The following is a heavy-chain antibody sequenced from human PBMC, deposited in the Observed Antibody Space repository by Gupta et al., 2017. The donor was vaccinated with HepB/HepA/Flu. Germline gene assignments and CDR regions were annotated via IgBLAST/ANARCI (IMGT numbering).Heavy chain of an antibody. D-gene: IGHD4/OR15-4a*01. Sequence: QVQLVESGGGVVQPGRSLRLSCAAAGFTFSSYGMHWVVPAPGKGLEWVAVISYDGSNKYYADSVKGRFTISRDNSKNTLYLQMNSLRAEDTAVYYCAKDLAPNLHYYYYGMDVWGQGTTVTVSS. CDR2: ISYDGSNK. CDR3: AKDLAPNLHYYYYGMDV. V-gene: IGHV3-30*18. CDR1: GFTFSSYG. J-gene: IGHJ6*02.